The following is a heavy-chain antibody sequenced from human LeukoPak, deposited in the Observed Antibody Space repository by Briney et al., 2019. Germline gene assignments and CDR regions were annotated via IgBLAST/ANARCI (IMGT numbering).Heavy chain of an antibody. CDR1: GYSFTRYW. J-gene: IGHJ5*02. V-gene: IGHV5-51*01. CDR2: IYPDDSDT. D-gene: IGHD4-11*01. Sequence: GESLKISCKGSGYSFTRYWIGWVRQMPGKGLEWMGIIYPDDSDTRYRPSFQGQVTISADKSISTAYLQWSSLKASDTAMYYCVSLAVDYSNYVGWFDPWGQGTLVTVSS. CDR3: VSLAVDYSNYVGWFDP.